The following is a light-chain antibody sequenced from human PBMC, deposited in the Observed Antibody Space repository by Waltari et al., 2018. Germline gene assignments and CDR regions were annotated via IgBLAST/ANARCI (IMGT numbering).Light chain of an antibody. CDR1: SSNFGENY. Sequence: QSVLTQPPSASGTPGQRVTISCSGNSSNFGENYVYWYQQLPGTAPKPLIYRSNPRPSGVPDRFSGSKSGTPASLAISGLRSEDEADYHCAAWDDSLSGWVFGGGTKLTVL. J-gene: IGLJ3*02. V-gene: IGLV1-47*01. CDR3: AAWDDSLSGWV. CDR2: RSN.